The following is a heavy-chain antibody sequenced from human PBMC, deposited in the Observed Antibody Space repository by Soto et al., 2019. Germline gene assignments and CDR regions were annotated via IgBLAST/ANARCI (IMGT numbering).Heavy chain of an antibody. CDR1: GCTFTRYS. Sequence: VGSLRLSCAASGCTFTRYSMNWVRHAPGKGLEWVSSISSTTNYIYYGDSMKGRFTISRDNAKNSLYLEMNSLRAEDTAVYYCARESEDLTSNFDYWGQGTLVTVSS. V-gene: IGHV3-21*06. CDR2: ISSTTNYI. J-gene: IGHJ4*02. CDR3: ARESEDLTSNFDY.